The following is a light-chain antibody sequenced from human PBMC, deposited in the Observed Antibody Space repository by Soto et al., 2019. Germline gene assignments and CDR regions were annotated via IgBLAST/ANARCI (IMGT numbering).Light chain of an antibody. CDR2: GVS. CDR3: QQYDDYPLT. CDR1: QSVSSK. J-gene: IGKJ4*01. V-gene: IGKV3-15*01. Sequence: EIVMTQSPATLSVSPGERATLSCRASQSVSSKLAWFQQKPGQAPSLLIYGVSTRATGVPVRFSGSGSGTEFTLTISSLQPDDFATYYCQQYDDYPLTFGGGTKVDIK.